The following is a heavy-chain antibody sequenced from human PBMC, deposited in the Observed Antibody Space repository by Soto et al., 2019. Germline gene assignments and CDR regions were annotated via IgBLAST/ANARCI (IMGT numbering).Heavy chain of an antibody. CDR2: IIPIFGTA. CDR1: GGTFSSYA. D-gene: IGHD3-22*01. CDR3: ARDPRRSVPWEGSSGYYNWFDP. V-gene: IGHV1-69*13. J-gene: IGHJ5*02. Sequence: WASVKVSCKASGGTFSSYAISWVRQAPGQGLEWMGGIIPIFGTANYAQKFQGRVTITADESTSTAYMELSSLRSEDTAVYYCARDPRRSVPWEGSSGYYNWFDPWGQGTLVTVSS.